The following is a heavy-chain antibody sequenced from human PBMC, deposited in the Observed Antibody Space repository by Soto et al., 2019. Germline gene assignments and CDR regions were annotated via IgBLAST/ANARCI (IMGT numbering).Heavy chain of an antibody. CDR2: IYWNADK. CDR1: GFSVSARGVG. V-gene: IGHV2-5*01. J-gene: IGHJ4*02. D-gene: IGHD3-16*01. CDR3: ARSPWGATPDY. Sequence: QITLKESGPTLVKPTQTLTLTCTVSGFSVSARGVGVGWIRQPPGKALEWLGIIYWNADKRYSPSLKSRLHIPKDTSKNQVDITMHNMDPVDTATYYCARSPWGATPDYGGQGTRVTVSS.